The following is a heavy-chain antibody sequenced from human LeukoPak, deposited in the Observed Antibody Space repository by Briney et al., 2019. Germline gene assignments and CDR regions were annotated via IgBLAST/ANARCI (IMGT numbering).Heavy chain of an antibody. D-gene: IGHD2-2*01. Sequence: ASVKVSCKVSGYTLTELSMHWVRQAPGKGLEWMGGFDPEDGETIYAQKFQGRVTMTEDTSTDTAYMELSSLRSEETAVYYCATVGYCSSTSCLDIDYWGQGALVTVSS. V-gene: IGHV1-24*01. CDR1: GYTLTELS. CDR3: ATVGYCSSTSCLDIDY. CDR2: FDPEDGET. J-gene: IGHJ4*02.